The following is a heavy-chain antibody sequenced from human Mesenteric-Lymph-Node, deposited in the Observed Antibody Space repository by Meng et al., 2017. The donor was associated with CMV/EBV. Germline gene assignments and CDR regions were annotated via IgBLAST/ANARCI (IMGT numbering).Heavy chain of an antibody. V-gene: IGHV3-15*05. CDR2: TKVKSRGGTT. J-gene: IGHJ4*02. CDR1: GFTVSSHA. CDR3: ARAPLDY. Sequence: LSCAASGFTVSSHAMSWVRQAPGKGLEWIGRTKVKSRGGTTDYAAPMKGRFTISRDNAKNMLYLQMNSLRAEDTAVYYCARAPLDYWGQGTLVTVSS.